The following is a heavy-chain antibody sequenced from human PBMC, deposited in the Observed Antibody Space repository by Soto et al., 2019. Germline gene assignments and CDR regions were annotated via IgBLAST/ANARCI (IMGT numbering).Heavy chain of an antibody. CDR3: ARRGRWLQFDAFDI. V-gene: IGHV5-51*01. CDR2: IYPGDSDT. Sequence: LTISGEGPGESVTSYWSGWVRQMPGKGLEWMGIIYPGDSDTRYSPSFQGQVTISADKSISTAYLQWSSLKASDTSMYYCARRGRWLQFDAFDIWGQGTMVTVSS. CDR1: GESVTSYW. D-gene: IGHD5-12*01. J-gene: IGHJ3*02.